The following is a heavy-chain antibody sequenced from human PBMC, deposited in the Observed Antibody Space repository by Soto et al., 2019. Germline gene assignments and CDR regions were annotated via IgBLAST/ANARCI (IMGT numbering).Heavy chain of an antibody. Sequence: ASVKVSCKASGSSFTNYDIHWVRQAAGLGLEWMGWMNPCNNNPNYAQKFQGRVTMTTDTSTSTAYMELRSLTSDDTAVYYCARDLDYYDSSGYYLDYWGQGTLVTVSS. CDR1: GSSFTNYD. CDR3: ARDLDYYDSSGYYLDY. D-gene: IGHD3-22*01. J-gene: IGHJ4*02. V-gene: IGHV1-18*01. CDR2: MNPCNNNP.